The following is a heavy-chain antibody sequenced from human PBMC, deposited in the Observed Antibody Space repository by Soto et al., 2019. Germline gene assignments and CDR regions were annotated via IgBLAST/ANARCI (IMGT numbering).Heavy chain of an antibody. J-gene: IGHJ4*02. Sequence: QVQLQESGPGLVKPSGTLSLTCAVSGGSISSSNWWSWVRQPPGKGLEWIGEIYHSGSTNYNPSLKSRVTISVDTSKNQFSLKLSSVTAADTAVYYCARDRVDTAMVNLMDYWGQGTLVTVSS. CDR1: GGSISSSNW. D-gene: IGHD5-18*01. CDR3: ARDRVDTAMVNLMDY. CDR2: IYHSGST. V-gene: IGHV4-4*02.